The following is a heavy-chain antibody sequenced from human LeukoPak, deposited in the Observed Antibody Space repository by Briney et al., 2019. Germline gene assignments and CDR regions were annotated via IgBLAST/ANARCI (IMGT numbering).Heavy chain of an antibody. D-gene: IGHD2-2*02. CDR1: GFTFSSYW. CDR2: IKQDGSEK. Sequence: GGSLRLSCAASGFTFSSYWMSWVRQAPGKGLEWVANIKQDGSEKYYVDSVKGRFTISRDNAKNSLCLQMNSLRAEDTAVYYCARALGYCSSTSCYISAYFDYWGQGTLVTVSS. J-gene: IGHJ4*02. V-gene: IGHV3-7*04. CDR3: ARALGYCSSTSCYISAYFDY.